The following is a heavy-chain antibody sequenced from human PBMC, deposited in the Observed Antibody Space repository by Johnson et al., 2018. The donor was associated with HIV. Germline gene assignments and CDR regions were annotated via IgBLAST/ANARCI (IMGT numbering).Heavy chain of an antibody. Sequence: EVQLVESGGGLVQPGGSLRLSCAASGFTVSSNYMSWVRQAPGKGLEWVSVLYSGGSTYYADSVKGRFTISRDNSKNTLYLQMNSLRAEDTAVYYCAREIIAARPSAFDIWGQGTMVTVSS. D-gene: IGHD6-6*01. J-gene: IGHJ3*02. CDR2: LYSGGST. CDR1: GFTVSSNY. CDR3: AREIIAARPSAFDI. V-gene: IGHV3-66*02.